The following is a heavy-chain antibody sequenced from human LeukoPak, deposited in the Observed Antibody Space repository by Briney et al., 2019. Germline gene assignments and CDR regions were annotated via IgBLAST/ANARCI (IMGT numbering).Heavy chain of an antibody. CDR3: ARDVVRGLNWFDP. V-gene: IGHV3-30*03. D-gene: IGHD3-10*01. J-gene: IGHJ5*02. CDR1: GFTFSSYG. Sequence: GGSLRLSCAASGFTFSSYGMHWVRQAPGKGLEWVAVISYGGTNKYYADSVKGRFTISRDNPKNTLYLQMNSLRAEDTAVYYCARDVVRGLNWFDPWGQGVLVTVSS. CDR2: ISYGGTNK.